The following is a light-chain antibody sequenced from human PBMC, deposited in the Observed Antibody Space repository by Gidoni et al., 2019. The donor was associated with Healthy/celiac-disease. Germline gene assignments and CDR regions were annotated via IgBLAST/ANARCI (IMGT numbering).Light chain of an antibody. CDR1: QSVSSY. CDR2: DAS. J-gene: IGKJ2*01. Sequence: EIVLTQSPATLSLSPGERATLSCRASQSVSSYLAWYQQKPGQAPRLLIYDASSRSTGIPARFSGSGSGTDFTLTISSLEPEDFAVYYCQQRSNWPMYTFGQXTKLEIK. CDR3: QQRSNWPMYT. V-gene: IGKV3-11*01.